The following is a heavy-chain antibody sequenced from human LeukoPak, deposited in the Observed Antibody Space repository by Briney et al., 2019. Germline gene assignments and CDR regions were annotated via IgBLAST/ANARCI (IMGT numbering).Heavy chain of an antibody. J-gene: IGHJ4*02. CDR2: ISSSGSTI. D-gene: IGHD6-6*01. CDR3: AREGFSSSSSMYFDY. V-gene: IGHV3-11*01. CDR1: GFTFSDYY. Sequence: GGSLRLSCAASGFTFSDYYMSWIRQAPGKGLEWVSYISSSGSTIYYADSVKGRFTISRDNAKNSLYLQMNSLRAEDTAVYSCAREGFSSSSSMYFDYWGQGTLVTVSS.